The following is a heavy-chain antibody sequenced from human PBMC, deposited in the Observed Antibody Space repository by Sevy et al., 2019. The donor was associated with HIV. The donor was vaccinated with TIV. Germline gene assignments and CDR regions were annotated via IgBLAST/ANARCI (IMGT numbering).Heavy chain of an antibody. CDR1: GFTFSNYG. CDR3: ARGGDFNDRSAKRDFDY. CDR2: IWKDGSNK. V-gene: IGHV3-33*01. J-gene: IGHJ4*02. D-gene: IGHD3-22*01. Sequence: GGSLRLSCAASGFTFSNYGMHWVRQAPGKGLEWVAVIWKDGSNKYYADSVKGRFTISRDNSRNTLYLQMNSLRVEDTAVYFCARGGDFNDRSAKRDFDYWGQGTLVTVSS.